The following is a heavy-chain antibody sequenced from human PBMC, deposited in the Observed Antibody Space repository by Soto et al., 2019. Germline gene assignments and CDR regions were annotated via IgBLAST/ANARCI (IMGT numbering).Heavy chain of an antibody. CDR1: GYTFSSNY. J-gene: IGHJ4*02. Sequence: ASVKVSCKASGYTFSSNYLHWVRQAPGRGLEWMGVINTRGGSTSYSQNLQGRVTMTRDTSTSTVYMELSSLRSEDTAVYYCARVDVLRFLEWLIWGQGTLVTVSS. CDR2: INTRGGST. CDR3: ARVDVLRFLEWLI. D-gene: IGHD3-3*01. V-gene: IGHV1-46*01.